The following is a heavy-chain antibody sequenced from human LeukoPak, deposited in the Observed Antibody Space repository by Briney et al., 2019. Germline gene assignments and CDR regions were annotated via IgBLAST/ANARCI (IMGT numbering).Heavy chain of an antibody. D-gene: IGHD5-18*01. V-gene: IGHV3-21*01. CDR2: ISSSTYT. J-gene: IGHJ5*02. CDR3: VAGYTYGPHWFDP. CDR1: GFTFSSYS. Sequence: PGGSLRLSCAASGFTFSSYSMNWVRQAPGKGLEWVSSISSSTYTYYADSVKGRFTISRDNAKNSLYLQMNSLRAEGTAVYYCVAGYTYGPHWFDPWGQGTLLTVSS.